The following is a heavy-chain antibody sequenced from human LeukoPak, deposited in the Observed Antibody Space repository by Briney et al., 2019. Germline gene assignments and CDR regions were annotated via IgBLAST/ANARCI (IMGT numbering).Heavy chain of an antibody. V-gene: IGHV5-51*01. CDR1: GYSFTSYW. D-gene: IGHD3-10*01. J-gene: IGHJ1*01. Sequence: GESLKISCKGSGYSFTSYWIGWVRQMPGKGLEWMGIFYPGDSDTRYSPSFQGQVTISADKSISTAYLQWSSLKASDTAMYYCARGAKYYYGSGSYYKQEYFQHWGQGTLVTVSS. CDR2: FYPGDSDT. CDR3: ARGAKYYYGSGSYYKQEYFQH.